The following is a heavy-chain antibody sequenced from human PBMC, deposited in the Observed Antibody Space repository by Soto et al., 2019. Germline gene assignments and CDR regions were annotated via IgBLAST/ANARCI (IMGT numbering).Heavy chain of an antibody. CDR3: ARVGYSSTGTTLHFHGLDV. J-gene: IGHJ6*02. V-gene: IGHV1-46*01. CDR1: GYNFTSHY. CDR2: IYPRGGST. Sequence: ASVKVSCKPSGYNFTSHYIHWVRQAPGQRLESMGIIYPRGGSTIYAQKFQGKVTMTRDTSTHTLYMELSSLRSEDTAIYYCARVGYSSTGTTLHFHGLDVWGQGTTVTVSS. D-gene: IGHD3-22*01.